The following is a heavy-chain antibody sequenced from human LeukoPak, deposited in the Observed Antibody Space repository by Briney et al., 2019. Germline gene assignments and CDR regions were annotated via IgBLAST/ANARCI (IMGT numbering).Heavy chain of an antibody. J-gene: IGHJ3*02. CDR2: ISSSSSDI. CDR3: ARAPYSSRLEAFDI. V-gene: IGHV3-21*01. Sequence: RGLLRLSCAASGFTFSSYSMNWVRQAPGKGLEWVSSISSSSSDIYYADSVKGRFTISRDNAKNSLYLQMNSLRAEDTAVYYCARAPYSSRLEAFDIWGQGTMVTVSS. CDR1: GFTFSSYS. D-gene: IGHD6-13*01.